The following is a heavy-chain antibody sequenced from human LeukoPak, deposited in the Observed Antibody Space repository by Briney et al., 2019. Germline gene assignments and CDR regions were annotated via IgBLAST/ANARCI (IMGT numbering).Heavy chain of an antibody. CDR1: GFTFSNAW. V-gene: IGHV3-23*01. J-gene: IGHJ4*02. CDR2: ISDDSSKT. D-gene: IGHD4-17*01. Sequence: GGSLRLSCAASGFTFSNAWMSWVRQAPGKGLECVSAISDDSSKTSYADSVKGRFTISRDYSKNALYLQMNSLRAEDTAVYYCAKEGPDYGDYRSGDYFDFWGQGTLVTVSS. CDR3: AKEGPDYGDYRSGDYFDF.